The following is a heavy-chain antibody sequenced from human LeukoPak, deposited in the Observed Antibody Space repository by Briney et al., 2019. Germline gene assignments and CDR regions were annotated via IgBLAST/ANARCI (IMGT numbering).Heavy chain of an antibody. J-gene: IGHJ5*02. Sequence: GGSLRLSCAASGFTFDDYAMHWVRQAPGKGLEWFSLISGDGGSTYYADSVKGRFTISRDNSKNSLYLQMNSLRTEDTALYYCAKARYCSGGSCARGWFDPWGQGTLVTVSS. CDR3: AKARYCSGGSCARGWFDP. CDR1: GFTFDDYA. D-gene: IGHD2-15*01. V-gene: IGHV3-43*02. CDR2: ISGDGGST.